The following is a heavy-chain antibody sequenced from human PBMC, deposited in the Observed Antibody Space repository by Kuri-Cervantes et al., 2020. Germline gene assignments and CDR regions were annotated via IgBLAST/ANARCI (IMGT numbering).Heavy chain of an antibody. Sequence: GSLRLSCAVSGDSISSGYFWGWIRQPPGKGLEWIGNIYHSGSTYYNPSLKSRVTISVDTSKNQFSLKLSSVTAADTAVYYCARLGSSWHGAAGVWGQGTLVTVSS. CDR2: IYHSGST. CDR3: ARLGSSWHGAAGV. D-gene: IGHD6-13*01. J-gene: IGHJ4*02. V-gene: IGHV4-38-2*01. CDR1: GDSISSGYF.